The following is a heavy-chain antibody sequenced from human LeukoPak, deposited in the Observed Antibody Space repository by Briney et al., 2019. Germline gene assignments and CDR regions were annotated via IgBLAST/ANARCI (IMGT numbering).Heavy chain of an antibody. J-gene: IGHJ4*02. CDR2: IIPIFGTA. D-gene: IGHD3-3*01. CDR1: GGTFSSYA. Sequence: SVKVSCKASGGTFSSYAISWVRQAPGQGLEWMGGIIPIFGTANYAQKFQGRVTITADESTSTAYMELSSLRSEDTAAYYCARGVLRFLEWLLYWGQGTLVTVSS. V-gene: IGHV1-69*13. CDR3: ARGVLRFLEWLLY.